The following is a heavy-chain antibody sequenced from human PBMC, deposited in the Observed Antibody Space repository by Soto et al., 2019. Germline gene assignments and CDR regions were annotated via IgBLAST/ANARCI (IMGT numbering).Heavy chain of an antibody. Sequence: PGGSLRLSCAASGFTFSSYAMHWVRQAPGKGLEYVSAISSNGGSTYYANSVKGRFIVSREDSKDTLYLQMNSLKTEDTAVYYYAADLPTYGSGEFDFWGQGTLVTVSS. J-gene: IGHJ4*02. CDR3: AADLPTYGSGEFDF. V-gene: IGHV3-64*01. CDR2: ISSNGGST. CDR1: GFTFSSYA. D-gene: IGHD3-10*01.